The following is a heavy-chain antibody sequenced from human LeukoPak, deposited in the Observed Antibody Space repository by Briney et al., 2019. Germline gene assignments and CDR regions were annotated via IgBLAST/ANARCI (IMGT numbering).Heavy chain of an antibody. V-gene: IGHV1-69*13. CDR2: IIPIFATA. CDR1: GGTFSSYA. Sequence: SVKVSCKASGGTFSSYAISWVRQAPGQGLEWMGGIIPIFATANYAQKFQGRVTITADESTSTSYMELSSLRSEDTAVYYCATYCGGDCYSVPFGYWGQGTLVTVSS. J-gene: IGHJ4*02. D-gene: IGHD2-21*02. CDR3: ATYCGGDCYSVPFGY.